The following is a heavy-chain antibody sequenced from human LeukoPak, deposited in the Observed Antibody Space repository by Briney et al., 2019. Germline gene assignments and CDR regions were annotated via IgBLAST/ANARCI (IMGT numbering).Heavy chain of an antibody. J-gene: IGHJ3*02. Sequence: ASVKVSCKASGYTFTGYYMHWVRQAPGQGLEWMGWINPNSGGTNYAQKFQGRVTMTRDTSISTAYMELSRLRSDDTAEYYCARSAVYDSSGYYSSLPYDAFDIWGQGTMVTVSS. CDR3: ARSAVYDSSGYYSSLPYDAFDI. CDR1: GYTFTGYY. D-gene: IGHD3-22*01. V-gene: IGHV1-2*02. CDR2: INPNSGGT.